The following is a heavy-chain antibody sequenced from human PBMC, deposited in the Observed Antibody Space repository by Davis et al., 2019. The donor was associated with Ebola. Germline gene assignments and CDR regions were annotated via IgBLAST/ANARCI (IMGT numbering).Heavy chain of an antibody. Sequence: GESLKISCSASGFTFSSYAMHWVRQAPGKGLEYVSDISSNGGSTYYADSVKGRFTISRDNSKNTLYLQMSSLRAEDTAVYYCVKFDYYYMDVWGKGTTVTVAS. V-gene: IGHV3-64D*06. J-gene: IGHJ6*03. CDR1: GFTFSSYA. CDR2: ISSNGGST. CDR3: VKFDYYYMDV.